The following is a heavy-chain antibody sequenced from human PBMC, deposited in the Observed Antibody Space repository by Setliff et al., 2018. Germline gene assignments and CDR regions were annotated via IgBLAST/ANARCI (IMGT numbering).Heavy chain of an antibody. J-gene: IGHJ6*03. CDR2: IYTSGTT. D-gene: IGHD3-10*01. V-gene: IGHV4-59*01. CDR1: GASISSYY. Sequence: PSETLSLTCSVSGASISSYYWSWIRQPPGKGLEWIGYIYTSGTTKYNPLFKSRVTISVDTSKNQFSLKLSSVTAADTAVYYCARAYYYASGNSHNYYMDVWGKGTAVTVSS. CDR3: ARAYYYASGNSHNYYMDV.